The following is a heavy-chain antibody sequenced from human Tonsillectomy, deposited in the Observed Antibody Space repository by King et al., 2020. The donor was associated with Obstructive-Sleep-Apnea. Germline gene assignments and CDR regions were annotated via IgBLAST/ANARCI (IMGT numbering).Heavy chain of an antibody. J-gene: IGHJ6*02. CDR1: GGSISSGGYY. CDR3: AGDLVVPATMPGPNYYYGMDV. Sequence: VQLQESGPGLVKPSQTLSLTCTVSGGSISSGGYYWSWIRQHPGKGLEWIGYIYYSGSTYYNPSLKSRVTISVDTSKNQFSLKLSSVTAADTAVYYCAGDLVVPATMPGPNYYYGMDVWGQGTTVTVSS. D-gene: IGHD2-2*01. CDR2: IYYSGST. V-gene: IGHV4-31*03.